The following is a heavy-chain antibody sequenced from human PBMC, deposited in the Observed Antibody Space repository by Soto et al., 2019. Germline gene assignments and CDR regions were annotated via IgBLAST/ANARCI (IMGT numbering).Heavy chain of an antibody. J-gene: IGHJ4*02. CDR2: ISYIGDT. V-gene: IGHV4-39*01. D-gene: IGHD1-26*01. CDR3: ATVGGSYLAIPSGY. CDR1: GYSISTNNYY. Sequence: QLQLQESGPGLVKPSETLSLTCTVSGYSISTNNYYWGWIRQPPGKGLEWIGSISYIGDTYYNPSLRGRVTISVDTSKNQFSLRLSSVTAADTAVYYCATVGGSYLAIPSGYWGQGPLVTVSS.